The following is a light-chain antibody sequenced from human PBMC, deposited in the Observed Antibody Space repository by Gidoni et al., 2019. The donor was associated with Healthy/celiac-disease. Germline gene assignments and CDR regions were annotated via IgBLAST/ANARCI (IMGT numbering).Light chain of an antibody. J-gene: IGKJ4*01. CDR3: QQRSNWPPLT. V-gene: IGKV3-11*01. CDR1: QSVSNY. Sequence: EIVLTQSPGTLSLSPGERATLSCRASQSVSNYLAWYQQKPGQAPRLLIYDASNRATGIPARFSGSGSGTDFTLTISSLEPEDCAVYYCQQRSNWPPLTFGGGTKVEIK. CDR2: DAS.